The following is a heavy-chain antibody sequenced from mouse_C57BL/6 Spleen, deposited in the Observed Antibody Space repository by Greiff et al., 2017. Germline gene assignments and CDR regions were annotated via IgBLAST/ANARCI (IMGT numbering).Heavy chain of an antibody. V-gene: IGHV1-15*01. CDR2: IDPETGGT. CDR1: GYTFTDYE. J-gene: IGHJ4*01. CDR3: TRQIYYGNYYYAMDY. Sequence: QVQLQQSGAELVRPGASVTLSCKASGYTFTDYEMHWVKQTPVHGLEWIGAIDPETGGTAYNQKFKGKAILTADKSSSTAYMELRSLTSEDSAVYYCTRQIYYGNYYYAMDYWGQGTSVTVSS. D-gene: IGHD2-1*01.